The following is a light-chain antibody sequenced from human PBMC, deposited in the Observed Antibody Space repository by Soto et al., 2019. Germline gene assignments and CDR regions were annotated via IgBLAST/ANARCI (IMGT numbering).Light chain of an antibody. Sequence: DIQMTQSPSSLPASVGDRISITCRASQSIGTYLSWFQQKPGKAPKLLIYGASNLQSGVPSRFSGSGSKTGFTLTISSLQPEDFATYYCQQSYSAPRTFGQGTKVEIK. CDR1: QSIGTY. V-gene: IGKV1-39*01. CDR3: QQSYSAPRT. CDR2: GAS. J-gene: IGKJ2*01.